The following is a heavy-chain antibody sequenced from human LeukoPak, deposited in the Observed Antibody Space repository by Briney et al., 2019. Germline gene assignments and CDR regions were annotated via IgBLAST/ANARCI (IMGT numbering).Heavy chain of an antibody. Sequence: GGSLRLSCAASGFTFSSYWMSWVRQAPGKGLEWVANIKQDGSEKYYVDSVKGRFTISRDNAKNSLYLQMNSLRAEDTAVYYCARDRSSGWYSRYFDYWGQGTLVTVSS. CDR2: IKQDGSEK. CDR3: ARDRSSGWYSRYFDY. D-gene: IGHD6-19*01. V-gene: IGHV3-7*01. J-gene: IGHJ4*02. CDR1: GFTFSSYW.